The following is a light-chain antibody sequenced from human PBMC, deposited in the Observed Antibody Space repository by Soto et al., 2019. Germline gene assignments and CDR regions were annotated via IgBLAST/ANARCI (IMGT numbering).Light chain of an antibody. CDR3: QQRSDWPLT. CDR2: DVS. J-gene: IGKJ5*01. V-gene: IGKV3-11*01. CDR1: QSVTSY. Sequence: EIVLTQSPATLSLSPGERATLSCRASQSVTSYLAWYQQKPGQAPRLLIYDVSNRASGIPARFSGSGSETDFTLTISSLEPEDFAVYYCQQRSDWPLTFGQGTRLEL.